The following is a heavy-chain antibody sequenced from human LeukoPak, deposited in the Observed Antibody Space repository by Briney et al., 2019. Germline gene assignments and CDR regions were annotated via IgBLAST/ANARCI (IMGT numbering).Heavy chain of an antibody. D-gene: IGHD6-13*01. CDR3: TRVPLIAAAGTALWSSPYYYYYMDV. V-gene: IGHV3-49*04. Sequence: GRSLRLSCTASGFTFGDYAMSWVRRAPGKGLEWVGFIRSKAYGGTTEYAASVKGRFTISRDDSKSIAYLQMNSLKTEDTAVYYCTRVPLIAAAGTALWSSPYYYYYMDVWGKGTTVTVSS. CDR1: GFTFGDYA. J-gene: IGHJ6*03. CDR2: IRSKAYGGTT.